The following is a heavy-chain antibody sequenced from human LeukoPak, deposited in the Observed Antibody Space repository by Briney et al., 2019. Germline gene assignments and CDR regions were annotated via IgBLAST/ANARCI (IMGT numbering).Heavy chain of an antibody. CDR2: INHSGST. D-gene: IGHD5-18*01. CDR3: ARGGRRGYSYGYLGRYFDY. V-gene: IGHV4-34*01. CDR1: GGSFSGYY. J-gene: IGHJ4*02. Sequence: SETLSLTCAVYGGSFSGYYWSWIRQPPGKGLEWIGEINHSGSTNYNPSLKSRVTISVDTSKNQFSLKLSSVTAADTAVYHCARGGRRGYSYGYLGRYFDYWGQGTLVTVSS.